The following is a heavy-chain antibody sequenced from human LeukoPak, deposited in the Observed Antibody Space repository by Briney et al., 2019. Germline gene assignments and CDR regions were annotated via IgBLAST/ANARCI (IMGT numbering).Heavy chain of an antibody. CDR2: IKQDGSET. CDR3: ARSISVEGDA. V-gene: IGHV3-7*01. Sequence: GGSLRLSCVASGVAISRYWMSWLRQAPGKGPEWVAHIKQDGSETYYVDSVKGRFTISRDNGKNSLWLQMNSLRGEDTAIYYCARSISVEGDAWGQGTLVTVSS. D-gene: IGHD3-3*01. CDR1: GVAISRYW. J-gene: IGHJ5*02.